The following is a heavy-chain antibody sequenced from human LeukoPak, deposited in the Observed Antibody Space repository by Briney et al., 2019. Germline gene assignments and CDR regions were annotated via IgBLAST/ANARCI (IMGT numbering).Heavy chain of an antibody. V-gene: IGHV4-30-4*01. Sequence: SETLSLTCTVSGGSISRGDYYWSWIRQPPGKGLEWVGYIHYSGDTYYNPCLKSRVIISIDTSRNQFSLQLSSVTAADTAVYYCAGVSGAGNYPFDNWGQGTLVTVSS. CDR1: GGSISRGDYY. CDR2: IHYSGDT. D-gene: IGHD3-10*01. J-gene: IGHJ4*02. CDR3: AGVSGAGNYPFDN.